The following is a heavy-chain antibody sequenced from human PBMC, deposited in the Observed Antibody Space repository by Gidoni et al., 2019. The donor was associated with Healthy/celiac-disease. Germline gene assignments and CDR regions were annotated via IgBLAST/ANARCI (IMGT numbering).Heavy chain of an antibody. CDR3: ARGRSSGWYGYYYYYMDV. CDR2: INHSGST. Sequence: QVQLQQWGAGLLKTSETLSLTCAVYGGSFSGYYWRWIRQPPGKGLEWIGEINHSGSTNYNPSLKSRVTISVDTSKNQFSLKLSSVTAADTAVYYCARGRSSGWYGYYYYYMDVWGKGTTVTVSS. J-gene: IGHJ6*03. V-gene: IGHV4-34*01. CDR1: GGSFSGYY. D-gene: IGHD6-19*01.